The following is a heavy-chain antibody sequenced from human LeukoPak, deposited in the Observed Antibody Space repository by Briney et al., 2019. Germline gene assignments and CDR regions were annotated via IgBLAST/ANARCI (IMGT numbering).Heavy chain of an antibody. Sequence: ASVKVSCKASGYTFTSYYMHWVRQAPGQGLEWMGWMNPNSGNTGYAQKFQGRVTMTRNTSISTAYMELSSLRSEDTAVYYCALTNYDSSGYSDYWGQGTLVTVSS. J-gene: IGHJ4*02. CDR1: GYTFTSYY. CDR3: ALTNYDSSGYSDY. CDR2: MNPNSGNT. D-gene: IGHD3-22*01. V-gene: IGHV1-8*02.